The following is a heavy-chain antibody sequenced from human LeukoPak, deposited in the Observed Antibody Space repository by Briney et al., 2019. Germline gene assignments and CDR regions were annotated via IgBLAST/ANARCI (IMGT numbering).Heavy chain of an antibody. CDR3: ARGLGGDNDAFDI. J-gene: IGHJ3*02. Sequence: ASVKVSCKASGYTXISYYMYWVRQAPGQGLEWMGIINPSDGGTSYAQKFQGRVTMTRDTSTSTVYMELSSLRSEDTAMYYCARGLGGDNDAFDIWGQGTMVTVSS. V-gene: IGHV1-46*01. D-gene: IGHD2-21*02. CDR1: GYTXISYY. CDR2: INPSDGGT.